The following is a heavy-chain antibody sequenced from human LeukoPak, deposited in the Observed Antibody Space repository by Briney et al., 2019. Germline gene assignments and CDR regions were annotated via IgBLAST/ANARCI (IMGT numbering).Heavy chain of an antibody. V-gene: IGHV3-30*03. Sequence: GGSLRLSCAASGFSFSNYGMHWVRQAPGKGLEWVAIISYDGRNKYYGDSVKGRFTISRDNSKNTLYLQMNSLRAEDTAVYYCARDRGYCSGSTCYSTYFDSWGQGTLVTVSS. CDR1: GFSFSNYG. CDR2: ISYDGRNK. CDR3: ARDRGYCSGSTCYSTYFDS. J-gene: IGHJ4*02. D-gene: IGHD2-15*01.